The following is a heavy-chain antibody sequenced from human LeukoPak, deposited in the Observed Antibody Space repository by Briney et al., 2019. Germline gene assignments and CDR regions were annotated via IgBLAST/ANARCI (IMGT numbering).Heavy chain of an antibody. CDR1: GFTFTNYP. D-gene: IGHD3-22*01. CDR2: LWSDGIKT. CDR3: ARERGSSGLHY. V-gene: IGHV3-33*01. Sequence: GGSLRLSCAASGFTFTNYPMHWVRQAPGKGLEWVAVLWSDGIKTDYADSVKGRFTISRDDSKNTLYLQMNSLRAEDTAVYYCARERGSSGLHYWGQGTRVTVSS. J-gene: IGHJ4*02.